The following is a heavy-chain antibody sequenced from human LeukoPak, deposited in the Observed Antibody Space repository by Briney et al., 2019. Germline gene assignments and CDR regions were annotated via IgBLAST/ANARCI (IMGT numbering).Heavy chain of an antibody. CDR2: IDPSDSYT. CDR3: ARKFSEYYDILTGYLYAFDI. D-gene: IGHD3-9*01. Sequence: GESLKISCMGSGYSFTSYSISWVRQLPGKGLEWMGRIDPSDSYTNYSPSFQGHVTISADKSISTAYLQWSSLKASDTAMYYCARKFSEYYDILTGYLYAFDIWGQGTMVTVSS. CDR1: GYSFTSYS. V-gene: IGHV5-10-1*01. J-gene: IGHJ3*02.